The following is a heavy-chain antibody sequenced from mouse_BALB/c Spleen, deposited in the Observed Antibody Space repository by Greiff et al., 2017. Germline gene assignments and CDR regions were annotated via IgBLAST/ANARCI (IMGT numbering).Heavy chain of an antibody. CDR1: GYTFTNYN. CDR2: INPNNGGT. V-gene: IGHV1-18*01. D-gene: IGHD6-1*01. CDR3: ATTAHYCAMDY. Sequence: VQLQQSGPELVKPGASVKIPCKASGYTFTNYNMAWVQQSPGKSLEWIGDINPNNGGTNYNEKFKGKATLTVDNSASTAFMELRSLTSEDSAVASRATTAHYCAMDYWGQGTSVTVSS. J-gene: IGHJ4*01.